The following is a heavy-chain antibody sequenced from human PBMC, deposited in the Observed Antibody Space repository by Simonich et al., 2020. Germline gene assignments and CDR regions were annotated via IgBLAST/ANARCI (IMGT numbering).Heavy chain of an antibody. CDR2: ISSSSSTI. CDR1: GFTFSSYS. J-gene: IGHJ3*02. D-gene: IGHD5-12*01. V-gene: IGHV3-48*01. Sequence: EVQLVESGGGLVQPGGSLRLSCAASGFTFSSYSMNWVRQGQGKGLEWVSYISSSSSTIYYADAYEGRFTISRDNAKTSLYRQRNSLRAEDTAVYYCARDSSYYAFDIWGQGTMVTVSS. CDR3: ARDSSYYAFDI.